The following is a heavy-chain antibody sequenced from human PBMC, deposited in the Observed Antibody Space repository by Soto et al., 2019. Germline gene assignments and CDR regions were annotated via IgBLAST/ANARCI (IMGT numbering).Heavy chain of an antibody. CDR2: INHSGST. CDR1: GGSFSGYY. J-gene: IGHJ6*02. Sequence: SETLSLTCAVYGGSFSGYYWSWIRQPPGKGLEWIGEINHSGSTNYNPSLKSRVTISVDTSRNQFSLKLSSVTAADTAVYYCAREGYSYGLWYYYGMDVWGQGTTVTVSS. V-gene: IGHV4-34*01. D-gene: IGHD5-18*01. CDR3: AREGYSYGLWYYYGMDV.